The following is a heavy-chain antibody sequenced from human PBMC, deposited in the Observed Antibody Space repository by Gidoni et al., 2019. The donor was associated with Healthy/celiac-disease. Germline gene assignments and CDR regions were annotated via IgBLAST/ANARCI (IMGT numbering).Heavy chain of an antibody. V-gene: IGHV4-39*07. CDR2: IYYSGST. CDR1: GGPISSSSYY. CDR3: ASVNYGDYGGFDY. D-gene: IGHD4-17*01. Sequence: QLQLQESGPGLVKPSETLSLTCTVSGGPISSSSYYWGWIRQPPGKGLEWIGSIYYSGSTYYNPSLKSRVTISVDTSKNQFSLKLSSVTAADTAVYYCASVNYGDYGGFDYWGQGTLVTVSS. J-gene: IGHJ4*02.